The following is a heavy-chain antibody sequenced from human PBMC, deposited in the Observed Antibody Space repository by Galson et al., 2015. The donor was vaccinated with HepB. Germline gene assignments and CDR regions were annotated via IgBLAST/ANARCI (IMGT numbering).Heavy chain of an antibody. CDR2: ISSSSSYI. V-gene: IGHV3-21*01. D-gene: IGHD6-19*01. Sequence: SLRLSCAASGFTFSSYSMNWVRQAPGKGLEWVSSISSSSSYIYYADSVKGRFTISRDNAKNSLYLQMNSLRAEDTAVYYCARVGSGWYVQDYWGQGTLVTVSS. J-gene: IGHJ4*02. CDR1: GFTFSSYS. CDR3: ARVGSGWYVQDY.